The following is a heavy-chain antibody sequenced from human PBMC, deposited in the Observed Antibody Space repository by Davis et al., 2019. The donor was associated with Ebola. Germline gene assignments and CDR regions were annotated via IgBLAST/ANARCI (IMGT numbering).Heavy chain of an antibody. V-gene: IGHV4-34*01. CDR2: INDSGST. D-gene: IGHD3-10*01. J-gene: IGHJ4*02. Sequence: SETLSLTCAVSGGSSSGHYWIWIRQPPGKGLEYIGEINDSGSTNYNPSLKSRVIISADTLKNQFSLNVSSVTAADTALYYCVRGRVRAFDSWGQGTLVTVAS. CDR1: GGSSSGHY. CDR3: VRGRVRAFDS.